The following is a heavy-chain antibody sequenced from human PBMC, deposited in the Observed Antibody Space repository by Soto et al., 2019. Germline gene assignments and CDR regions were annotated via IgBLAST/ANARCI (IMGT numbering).Heavy chain of an antibody. J-gene: IGHJ4*02. D-gene: IGHD1-26*01. CDR2: IYYSGST. Sequence: SETLSLTCTVSGGSISSSSYYWGWIRQPPGKGLEWIGSIYYSGSTYYNPSLKSRVTISVDTSKNQFSLKLSSVTAADTAVYYGAGDHSGSYYMFNYWGQGTLVTVSS. CDR1: GGSISSSSYY. CDR3: AGDHSGSYYMFNY. V-gene: IGHV4-39*02.